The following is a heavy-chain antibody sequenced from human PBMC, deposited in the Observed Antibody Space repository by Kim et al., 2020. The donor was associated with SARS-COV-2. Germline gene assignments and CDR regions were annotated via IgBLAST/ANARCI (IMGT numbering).Heavy chain of an antibody. Sequence: CADSVQRRFPITRDNAKNTLYLQMNSLRAEDTAVYYCAREFRLFEEIYDYWGQGTLVTVSS. J-gene: IGHJ4*02. CDR3: AREFRLFEEIYDY. D-gene: IGHD2-21*01. V-gene: IGHV3-74*01.